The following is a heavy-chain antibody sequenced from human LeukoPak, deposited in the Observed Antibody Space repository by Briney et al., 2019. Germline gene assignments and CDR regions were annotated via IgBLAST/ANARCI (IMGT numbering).Heavy chain of an antibody. CDR2: NNSSSSYI. V-gene: IGHV3-21*01. D-gene: IGHD3-10*01. CDR1: GLTFSSYS. J-gene: IGHJ4*02. Sequence: GGPLRLSCAASGLTFSSYSMNWVRQAPGKGREWVSSNNSSSSYIYYPDSVKGRFTISRDNAKNSLYLKMNSLRAEDTAVYYCARDGPSNMVRGGYYFVYWGQGTLVTVSS. CDR3: ARDGPSNMVRGGYYFVY.